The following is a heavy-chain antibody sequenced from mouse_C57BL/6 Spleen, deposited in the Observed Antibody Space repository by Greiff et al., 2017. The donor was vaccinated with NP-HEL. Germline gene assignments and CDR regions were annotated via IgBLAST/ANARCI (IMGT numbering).Heavy chain of an antibody. CDR1: GYTFTSYW. J-gene: IGHJ1*03. Sequence: VQLQQPGTELVKPGASVKLSCKASGYTFTSYWMHWVKQRPGQGLEWIGNINPSNGGTNYIEKFKSKATLTVDKSSSTAYMQRSSLTSEDSAVDYCAQCGSSYWYWDVWGKGTTLTVSS. CDR2: INPSNGGT. CDR3: AQCGSSYWYWDV. D-gene: IGHD1-1*01. V-gene: IGHV1-53*01.